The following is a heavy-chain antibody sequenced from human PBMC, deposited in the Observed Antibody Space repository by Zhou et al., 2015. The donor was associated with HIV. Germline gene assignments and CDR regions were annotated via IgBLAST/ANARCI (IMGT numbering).Heavy chain of an antibody. D-gene: IGHD3-22*01. V-gene: IGHV1-2*02. J-gene: IGHJ4*02. CDR3: ARDWDYYDSSGSTHIDY. CDR2: VNPNTGDT. Sequence: QVQLVQSGAEVKKPGASVKVSCKVSGYTFTGYHMHWVRQAPGQGLEWMGWVNPNTGDTDYAQKLQGRVTMTTDTSTSTAYMELRSLRSDDTAVYYCARDWDYYDSSGSTHIDYWGQGTLVTVSS. CDR1: GYTFTGYH.